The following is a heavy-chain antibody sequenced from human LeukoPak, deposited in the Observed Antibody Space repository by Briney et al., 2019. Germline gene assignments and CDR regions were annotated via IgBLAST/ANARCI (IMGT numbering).Heavy chain of an antibody. J-gene: IGHJ4*02. CDR1: GFTVSINY. Sequence: GGSLRLSXAASGFTVSINYMSCVRQAPGKGLEGVSVIYSGGSTYYADSVKGRFTISRDNSKNTLYLQMNSLRAEDTAVYYCARDYGSSPALGYWGQGTLVTVSS. CDR3: ARDYGSSPALGY. CDR2: IYSGGST. D-gene: IGHD6-6*01. V-gene: IGHV3-53*01.